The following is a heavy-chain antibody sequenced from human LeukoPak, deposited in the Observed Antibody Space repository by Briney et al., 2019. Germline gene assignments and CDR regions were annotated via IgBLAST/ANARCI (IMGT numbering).Heavy chain of an antibody. Sequence: GESLKISCKGSGYSFTSYWIGWVRQMLGKGLEWMGIIYPGDSDTRYSPPFQGQVTTSADKSISTAYLQWSSLKASDTAMYYCARHPTLSGSIDYWGQGTLVTVSS. CDR2: IYPGDSDT. CDR1: GYSFTSYW. V-gene: IGHV5-51*01. D-gene: IGHD1-26*01. CDR3: ARHPTLSGSIDY. J-gene: IGHJ4*02.